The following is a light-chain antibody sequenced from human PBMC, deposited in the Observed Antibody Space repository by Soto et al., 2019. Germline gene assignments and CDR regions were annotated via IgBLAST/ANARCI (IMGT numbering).Light chain of an antibody. Sequence: DIQMTQSPSTLSASVGDRVTITCRASQRISSWLAWYQQKPGKAPKLLIYKASSLQSGVPSRFSGSGSGTEFTLTISRLQPDYFATYYCQKYNSLYTFGQGTKLEIK. CDR3: QKYNSLYT. J-gene: IGKJ2*01. CDR2: KAS. V-gene: IGKV1-5*03. CDR1: QRISSW.